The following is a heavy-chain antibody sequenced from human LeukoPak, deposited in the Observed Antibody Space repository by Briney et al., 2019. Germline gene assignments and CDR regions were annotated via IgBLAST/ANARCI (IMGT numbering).Heavy chain of an antibody. CDR2: ILYSGST. D-gene: IGHD6-19*01. CDR3: ARGRESSAWSVFDY. V-gene: IGHV4-59*01. Sequence: SETLSLTCTVSGGSISSYYWSWIRQPPGKGLEWIGYILYSGSTNYNPSLKSRVTISADTSKNQFSLKLSSVTAADTAVFYCARGRESSAWSVFDYWGQGSLVTVSS. J-gene: IGHJ4*02. CDR1: GGSISSYY.